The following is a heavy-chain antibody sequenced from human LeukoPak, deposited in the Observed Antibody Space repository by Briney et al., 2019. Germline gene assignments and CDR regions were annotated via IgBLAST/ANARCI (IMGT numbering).Heavy chain of an antibody. J-gene: IGHJ4*02. CDR3: ARVYSPLLVYFDY. Sequence: KPSETLSLTCTVSGGSISSYYWSWIRQPPGRGLEWIGYIYYSGSTNYNPSLKSRVTISVDTSKNQFSLKLSSVTAADTAVYYCARVYSPLLVYFDYWGQGTLVTVSS. CDR2: IYYSGST. CDR1: GGSISSYY. D-gene: IGHD2-8*02. V-gene: IGHV4-59*01.